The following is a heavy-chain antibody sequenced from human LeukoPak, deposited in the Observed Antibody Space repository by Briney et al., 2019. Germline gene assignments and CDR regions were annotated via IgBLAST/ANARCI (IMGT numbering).Heavy chain of an antibody. Sequence: PGGSLRLSCAASRFTFSSYGMHWVRQTPGKGLEWVAFIRYDGSNKYYADSVKGRFTISRDNSKNTLYLQMNSLRPEDTAVYYCAKDSRTYYFGSGSFSLPKRPLGYFDDWGQGTLVTVSS. J-gene: IGHJ4*02. CDR1: RFTFSSYG. CDR3: AKDSRTYYFGSGSFSLPKRPLGYFDD. CDR2: IRYDGSNK. D-gene: IGHD3-10*01. V-gene: IGHV3-30*02.